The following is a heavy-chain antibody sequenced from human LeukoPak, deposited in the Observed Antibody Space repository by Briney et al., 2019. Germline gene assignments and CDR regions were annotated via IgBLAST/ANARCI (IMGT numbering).Heavy chain of an antibody. CDR1: GGSISSYN. V-gene: IGHV4-59*12. D-gene: IGHD6-13*01. J-gene: IGHJ6*03. Sequence: SETLSLTCTVSGGSISSYNRSWVRQPPGKGLEWVGYIYYSGSTNYNPSLKRRVPISVDTSKNQFPLKLSSVTAADTAVYHCARTGSYSSSWSLYYYYMEVWGKGTTVTVSS. CDR3: ARTGSYSSSWSLYYYYMEV. CDR2: IYYSGST.